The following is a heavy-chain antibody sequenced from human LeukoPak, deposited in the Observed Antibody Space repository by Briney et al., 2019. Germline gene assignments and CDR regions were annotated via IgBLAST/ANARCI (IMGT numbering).Heavy chain of an antibody. CDR1: GGSISGYF. V-gene: IGHV4-4*07. Sequence: SETLSLTCTVSGGSISGYFRSWIRQPAGKGLEWIGRIYATGTTNYNPSLKSRVTMSVDTSKNQFSLNLTSVTAADTAVYYCAREGGGSNRCLDWGQGNLVTVSS. J-gene: IGHJ1*01. CDR3: AREGGGSNRCLD. D-gene: IGHD3-16*02. CDR2: IYATGTT.